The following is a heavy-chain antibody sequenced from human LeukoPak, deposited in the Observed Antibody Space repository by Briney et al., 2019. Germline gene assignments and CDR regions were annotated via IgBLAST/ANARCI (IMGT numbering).Heavy chain of an antibody. D-gene: IGHD5-24*01. CDR3: TRPVEMATTGGAFDI. J-gene: IGHJ3*02. CDR2: IRSKAYGGTT. Sequence: GGSLRLSCTASGFTFGDYAMSWFRQAPGKELEWVGFIRSKAYGGTTEYAASVKGRFTISRDDSKSIAYLQMNSLKTEDTAVYYCTRPVEMATTGGAFDIWGQGTMVTVSS. CDR1: GFTFGDYA. V-gene: IGHV3-49*03.